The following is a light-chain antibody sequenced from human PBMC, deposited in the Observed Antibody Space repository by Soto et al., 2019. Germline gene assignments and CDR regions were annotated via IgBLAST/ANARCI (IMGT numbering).Light chain of an antibody. CDR3: QQCGSSPS. J-gene: IGKJ1*01. V-gene: IGKV3-20*01. CDR1: QSVSSSY. Sequence: EIVLTQSPGTLSLSPGERATLSCRASQSVSSSYLAWYQQKPGKPPRLLIYDTSSRATGIPDRFSGSGSGTDFTLAISRLEPEDFAVYYCQQCGSSPSFGQGTKVEFK. CDR2: DTS.